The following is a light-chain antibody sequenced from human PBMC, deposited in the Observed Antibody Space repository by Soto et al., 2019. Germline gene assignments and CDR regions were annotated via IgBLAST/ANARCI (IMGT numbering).Light chain of an antibody. CDR2: EVT. CDR1: SSDDALYRY. J-gene: IGLJ1*01. CDR3: TSYRRGPLYV. Sequence: QSVLTQAASVSGSPGQSITISCTGTSSDDALYRYVSWIQQHPGRAPKLLIYEVTKRPSGVPIRFSGSRSDKTASLTISGLQPEDEALYFCTSYRRGPLYVFGNGTKVTVL. V-gene: IGLV2-14*01.